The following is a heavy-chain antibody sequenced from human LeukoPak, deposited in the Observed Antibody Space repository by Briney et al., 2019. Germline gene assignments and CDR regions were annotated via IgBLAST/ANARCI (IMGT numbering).Heavy chain of an antibody. CDR1: GFTFSSYS. J-gene: IGHJ5*02. Sequence: GGSLRLSCAASGFTFSSYSMNWVRQAPGKGLEWVSYISSSSSTIYYADSVKGRFTISRDNAKNSLYLQMNGLRAEDTAVYYCAKDRGWGAGPNWFDPWGQGTLVTVSS. V-gene: IGHV3-48*01. CDR2: ISSSSSTI. D-gene: IGHD3-10*01. CDR3: AKDRGWGAGPNWFDP.